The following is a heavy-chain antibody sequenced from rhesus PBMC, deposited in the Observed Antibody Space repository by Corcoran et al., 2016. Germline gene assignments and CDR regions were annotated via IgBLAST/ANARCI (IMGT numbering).Heavy chain of an antibody. J-gene: IGHJ4*01. CDR1: GFTFSDYY. Sequence: EVQLVESGGGLVQPGGSLRLSCAASGFTFSDYYMRWVRQAPGKGLEWVSSIRRAISYINYADSVKGRFTISRDNAKNSLSLQMNSLKTEDTAVYYCTRLGPLGYYFDYWGQGVLVTVSS. V-gene: IGHV3S16*01. D-gene: IGHD3-34*01. CDR2: IRRAISYI. CDR3: TRLGPLGYYFDY.